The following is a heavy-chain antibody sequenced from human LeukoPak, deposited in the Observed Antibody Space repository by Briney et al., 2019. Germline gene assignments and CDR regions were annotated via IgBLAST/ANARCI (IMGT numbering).Heavy chain of an antibody. CDR3: ARERAELAAAGPYYYYYYMDV. Sequence: GGSLRLSCAASGFTVSSNYMSWVRQAPGKGLEWVSVIYSGGGTYYADSVKGRFTISRDNSKNTLYLQMNSLRAEDTAVYYCARERAELAAAGPYYYYYYMDVWGKGTTVTVSS. CDR2: IYSGGGT. J-gene: IGHJ6*03. D-gene: IGHD6-13*01. V-gene: IGHV3-66*02. CDR1: GFTVSSNY.